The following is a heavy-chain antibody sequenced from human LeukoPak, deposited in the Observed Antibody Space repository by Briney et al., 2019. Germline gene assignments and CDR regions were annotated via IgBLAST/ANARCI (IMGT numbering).Heavy chain of an antibody. V-gene: IGHV4-30-2*01. Sequence: PSQTLSLTCAVSGGSISSGGYSWSWIRQPPGKGLEWIGYIYHSGSTYYNPSLKSRVTISADRSKNQFSLKLSSVTAADTAVYYCASAAPTDDFWSGYPPDGMDVWGQGTTVTVSS. CDR3: ASAAPTDDFWSGYPPDGMDV. D-gene: IGHD3-3*01. CDR2: IYHSGST. CDR1: GGSISSGGYS. J-gene: IGHJ6*02.